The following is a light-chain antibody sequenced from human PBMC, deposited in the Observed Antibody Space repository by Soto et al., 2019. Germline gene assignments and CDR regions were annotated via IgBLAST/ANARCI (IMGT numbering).Light chain of an antibody. CDR1: SSDVGGYNY. J-gene: IGLJ1*01. CDR2: EDS. Sequence: QSALTQPASVSGSPGQSITISCTGTSSDVGGYNYVSWHQQHPGKAHKLMIYEDSNRPSGVYNRFSGSKSDNTSSMTISGLQAEDEADSYCSAYTSNRPPAVFGTGTKPTVL. CDR3: SAYTSNRPPAV. V-gene: IGLV2-14*01.